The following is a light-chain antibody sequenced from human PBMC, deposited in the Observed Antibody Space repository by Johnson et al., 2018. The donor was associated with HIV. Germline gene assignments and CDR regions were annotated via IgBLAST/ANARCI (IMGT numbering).Light chain of an antibody. J-gene: IGLJ1*01. V-gene: IGLV1-51*01. CDR3: GTWDNSLSAGV. CDR1: SSNIGNNY. Sequence: QSVLTQPPSVSAAPGQKVTISCSGSSSNIGNNYISWYQQLPGTAPKLLIYDNNKRPSGIPDRFSGSKSGTSATLGITGLQTGDEADYYCGTWDNSLSAGVFGIGTKVTVL. CDR2: DNN.